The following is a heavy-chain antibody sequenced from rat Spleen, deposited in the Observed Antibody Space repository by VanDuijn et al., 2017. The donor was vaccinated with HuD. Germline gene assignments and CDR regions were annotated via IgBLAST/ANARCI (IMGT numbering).Heavy chain of an antibody. J-gene: IGHJ3*01. CDR1: GFAFRNYG. CDR2: ITNASGGT. D-gene: IGHD3-2*01. V-gene: IGHV5-27*01. Sequence: EVQLVESGGGLVEPGRSLKLSCAASGFAFRNYGMAWVRQAPKKGLEWVASITNASGGTHYPDSVKGRFTISRDNAKRTLYLQMDSLRSEDTATYYCSTYSDFGTSPFAFWGHGTLVTVSS. CDR3: STYSDFGTSPFAF.